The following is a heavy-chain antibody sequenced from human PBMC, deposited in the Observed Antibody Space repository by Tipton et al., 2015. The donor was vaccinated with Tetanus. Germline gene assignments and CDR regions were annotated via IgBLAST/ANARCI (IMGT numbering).Heavy chain of an antibody. D-gene: IGHD3-22*01. V-gene: IGHV3-21*01. CDR2: ISSSSKWK. CDR1: GFSFTGYS. J-gene: IGHJ4*02. CDR3: VRDPPRSGFVFES. Sequence: SLRLSCAASGFSFTGYSFNWVRQAPGKGLEWVSAISSSSKWKYYADSVKGRFTVSRDNSKNTVSLQMNSLRVEDTAVYYCVRDPPRSGFVFESWGQGALVTVSS.